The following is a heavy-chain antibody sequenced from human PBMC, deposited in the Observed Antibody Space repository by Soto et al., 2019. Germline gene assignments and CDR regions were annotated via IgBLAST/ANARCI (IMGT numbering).Heavy chain of an antibody. Sequence: PSETLSLTCTFSGGSISSYYWSWIRQPPGKGLEWIGYIYYSGSTNYNPSLKSRVTISVDTSKNQFSLKLSSVTAAATAVYYCARDQRYYDSSGYYYFYYGMDVWGQGTTVT. CDR1: GGSISSYY. CDR3: ARDQRYYDSSGYYYFYYGMDV. D-gene: IGHD3-22*01. V-gene: IGHV4-59*01. CDR2: IYYSGST. J-gene: IGHJ6*02.